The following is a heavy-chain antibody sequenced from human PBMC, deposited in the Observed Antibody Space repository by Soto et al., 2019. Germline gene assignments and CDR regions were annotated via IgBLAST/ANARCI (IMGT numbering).Heavy chain of an antibody. CDR1: GGSINSADYY. CDR2: IYYSGST. V-gene: IGHV4-30-4*01. Sequence: SETLSLTCSVSGGSINSADYYWSWVRQPPGKGLEWIGYIYYSGSTYFNPSLKSRVTISKDTSRNQFSLRLSSVTAADTAVYYCARAIVVTIGGMDVWGQGTTVTVSS. CDR3: ARAIVVTIGGMDV. D-gene: IGHD5-12*01. J-gene: IGHJ6*02.